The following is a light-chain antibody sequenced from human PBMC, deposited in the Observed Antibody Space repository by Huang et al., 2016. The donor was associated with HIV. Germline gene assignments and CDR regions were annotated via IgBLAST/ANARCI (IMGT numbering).Light chain of an antibody. J-gene: IGKJ1*01. CDR1: QDITNY. CDR3: QQYDSLPRT. CDR2: DAA. V-gene: IGKV1-33*01. Sequence: DIQMTQSPSSLSASVGDRVTITCQASQDITNYLNWYHQKPGKAPEVVIYDAATLQTGVPRRFSGSGSGTDFTVTISSLQPEDIGTYYCQQYDSLPRTFGQGTKVEIK.